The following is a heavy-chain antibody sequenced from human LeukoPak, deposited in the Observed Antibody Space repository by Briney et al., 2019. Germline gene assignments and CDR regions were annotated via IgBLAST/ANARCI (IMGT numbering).Heavy chain of an antibody. CDR3: AKDLGGYPYYFDY. J-gene: IGHJ4*02. D-gene: IGHD6-13*01. Sequence: GGSLRLSCAASGFTFSSYAMSWVRQAPGKGLEWVSAVSGSGGSTYYADSVRGRFTISRDNSKNTLYLQMNSLRAEDTALYYCAKDLGGYPYYFDYWGQGTLVTVSS. CDR2: VSGSGGST. CDR1: GFTFSSYA. V-gene: IGHV3-23*01.